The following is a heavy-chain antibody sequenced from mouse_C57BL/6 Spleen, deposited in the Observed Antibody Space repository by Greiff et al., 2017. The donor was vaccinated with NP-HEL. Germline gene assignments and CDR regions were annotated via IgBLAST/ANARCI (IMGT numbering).Heavy chain of an antibody. V-gene: IGHV5-6*01. CDR2: ISTGGSYT. CDR1: GFTFSSYG. D-gene: IGHD3-2*02. Sequence: EVQLMESGGDLVKPGASLKLSCAASGFTFSSYGMSWVRQTPDKSLEWVATISTGGSYTYYPDSVKGRVTIARDNAKNTLYLQMSRLKSEDTAVYYCARHHSSGFDDWGQGTTLTVSS. CDR3: ARHHSSGFDD. J-gene: IGHJ2*01.